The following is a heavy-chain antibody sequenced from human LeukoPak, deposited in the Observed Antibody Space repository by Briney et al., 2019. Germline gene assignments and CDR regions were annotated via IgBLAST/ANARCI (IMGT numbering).Heavy chain of an antibody. V-gene: IGHV1-2*02. CDR1: GYTFTGYY. D-gene: IGHD1-26*01. CDR2: INPNSGGT. CDR3: ARGDSGYYSYYYMDV. J-gene: IGHJ6*03. Sequence: ASVKVSCKASGYTFTGYYMHWVRQAPGQGLEWMGWINPNSGGTNYAQKFQSRVTMTRDTSISTAYMELSRLRSDDTAVYYCARGDSGYYSYYYMDVWGKGTTVTVSS.